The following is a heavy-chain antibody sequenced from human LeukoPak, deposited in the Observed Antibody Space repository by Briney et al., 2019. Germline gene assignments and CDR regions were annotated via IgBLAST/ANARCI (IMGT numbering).Heavy chain of an antibody. Sequence: ASVKVSCKASGYTFTSYGISWVRQAPGQGLEWMGWISAYNGNTNYAQKLQGRVTMTTDTSTSTAYMELRSLRSDDTAVYYCARDTNTMVRGSKAVGYWGQGTLVTVSS. D-gene: IGHD3-10*01. J-gene: IGHJ4*02. CDR1: GYTFTSYG. CDR2: ISAYNGNT. CDR3: ARDTNTMVRGSKAVGY. V-gene: IGHV1-18*04.